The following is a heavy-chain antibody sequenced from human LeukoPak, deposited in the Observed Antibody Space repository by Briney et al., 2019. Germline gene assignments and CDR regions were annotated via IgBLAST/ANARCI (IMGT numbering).Heavy chain of an antibody. D-gene: IGHD3-10*01. Sequence: SVKVSCKASGGTFSSYAISWVRQAPGQGLEWMGGIIPIFGTANYAQKFQGRVTITTDESTSTAYMELSSLRSEDTAVYYCARGPILVRGVILADSVGGMDVWGQGTTVTVSS. CDR2: IIPIFGTA. CDR3: ARGPILVRGVILADSVGGMDV. J-gene: IGHJ6*02. V-gene: IGHV1-69*05. CDR1: GGTFSSYA.